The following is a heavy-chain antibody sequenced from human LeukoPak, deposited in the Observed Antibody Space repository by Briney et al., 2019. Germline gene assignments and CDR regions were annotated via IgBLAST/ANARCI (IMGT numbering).Heavy chain of an antibody. CDR3: ARTTRGYSYGHYYYYYYYMDV. CDR1: GGTFSSYA. J-gene: IGHJ6*03. D-gene: IGHD5-18*01. Sequence: ASVKVSCKASGGTFSSYAISWVRQAPGQGLEWMGGIIPIFGTANYAQKFQGRVTITADESTSTAYMELSSLRSEDTAVYYCARTTRGYSYGHYYYYYYYMDVWGKGTTVTISS. CDR2: IIPIFGTA. V-gene: IGHV1-69*13.